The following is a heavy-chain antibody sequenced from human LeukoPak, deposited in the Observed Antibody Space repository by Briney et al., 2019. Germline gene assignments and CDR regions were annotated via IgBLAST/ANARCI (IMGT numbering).Heavy chain of an antibody. V-gene: IGHV3-66*01. CDR1: EFSVGSNY. Sequence: GGSLRLSCAASEFSVGSNYMTWVRQAPGKGLEWVSLIYSGGSTYYADSVKGRFTISRDNAKNTLYLQMNSLRAEDTAVYYCAGSSTFYYYYYMDVWGKGTTVTVSS. CDR2: IYSGGST. CDR3: AGSSTFYYYYYMDV. J-gene: IGHJ6*03.